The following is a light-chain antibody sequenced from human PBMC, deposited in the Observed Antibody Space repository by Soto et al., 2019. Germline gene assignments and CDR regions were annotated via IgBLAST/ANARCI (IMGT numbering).Light chain of an antibody. Sequence: QSVLTQPASVSGSPGQSITISCTGTSRDVGGYNYVSWYQKHPGRAPQLLVHDVSTRPSGVSYRFSGSKSGNTAFLTISGLQAEDEADYYCISYTTSSLYVFGTGTKLTVL. V-gene: IGLV2-14*01. J-gene: IGLJ1*01. CDR2: DVS. CDR3: ISYTTSSLYV. CDR1: SRDVGGYNY.